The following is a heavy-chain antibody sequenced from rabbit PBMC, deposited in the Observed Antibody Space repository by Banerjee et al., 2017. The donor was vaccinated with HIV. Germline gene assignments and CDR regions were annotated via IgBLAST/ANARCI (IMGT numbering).Heavy chain of an antibody. CDR2: IYAGSGGST. J-gene: IGHJ4*01. CDR1: GFSFSSIYY. Sequence: QSLEESGGDLVKPGASLTLTCTASGFSFSSIYYMCWVRQAPGKGLEWIACIYAGSGGSTYYANWAKGRFTISKTSSTTVTLQMTSLTAADTATYFCAREIAGIYYFNLWGQGTLVTVS. V-gene: IGHV1S40*01. CDR3: AREIAGIYYFNL. D-gene: IGHD4-2*01.